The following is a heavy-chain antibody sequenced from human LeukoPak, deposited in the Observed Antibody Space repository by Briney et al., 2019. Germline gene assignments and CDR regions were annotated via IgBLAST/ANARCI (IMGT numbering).Heavy chain of an antibody. J-gene: IGHJ4*02. Sequence: GGSLRLSCAASGFTFSSYSMNWVRQAPGKGLEWVSYISSSNSTIYYADSVKGRFTISRDNAKNSLYLQMNSLRAEDTAVYYCAREGYCSGGSCYQGHFEYWGQGTLVTVSS. CDR1: GFTFSSYS. V-gene: IGHV3-48*01. CDR3: AREGYCSGGSCYQGHFEY. D-gene: IGHD2-15*01. CDR2: ISSSNSTI.